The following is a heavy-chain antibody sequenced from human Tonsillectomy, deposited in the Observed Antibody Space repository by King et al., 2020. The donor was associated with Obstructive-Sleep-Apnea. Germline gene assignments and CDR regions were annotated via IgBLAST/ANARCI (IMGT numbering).Heavy chain of an antibody. CDR3: AKPKTTMPGPFAY. Sequence: VQLVESGGGLVQPGRSLRLSCTASGFTFDNYAMHWVRQAPGKGLEWVSGISWSSGNKGYADSVKGRVTISRDNAKNSLYLQMNSLRSEDTALYYCAKPKTTMPGPFAYWGRGTLVTVPS. D-gene: IGHD1/OR15-1a*01. V-gene: IGHV3-9*01. CDR2: ISWSSGNK. CDR1: GFTFDNYA. J-gene: IGHJ4*02.